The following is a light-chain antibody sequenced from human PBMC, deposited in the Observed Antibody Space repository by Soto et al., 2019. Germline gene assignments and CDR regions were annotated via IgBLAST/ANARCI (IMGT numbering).Light chain of an antibody. CDR1: QSVSSS. CDR2: DAS. Sequence: EIVLTQSPATLSLSPGERATLSCRASQSVSSSLAWYRQKPGQAPRLLIYDASSRATDIPARFSGSGSGTDFTLTIGSLEPEDFAVYFCQQRSNWAFGQGTRLEIK. J-gene: IGKJ5*01. CDR3: QQRSNWA. V-gene: IGKV3-11*01.